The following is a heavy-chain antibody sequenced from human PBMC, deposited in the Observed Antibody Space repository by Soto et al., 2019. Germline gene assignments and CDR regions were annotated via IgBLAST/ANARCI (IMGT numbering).Heavy chain of an antibody. D-gene: IGHD6-6*01. V-gene: IGHV3-23*01. Sequence: GGSLRLSCAASGFTFSSYAMSWVRQAPGKGLEWVSAISGSGGSTYYADSVKGRFTISRDNSKNTLYLQMNSLRAEDTAVYYFAKAEYSSSDLSDYWGQATLVTVSS. CDR2: ISGSGGST. J-gene: IGHJ4*02. CDR3: AKAEYSSSDLSDY. CDR1: GFTFSSYA.